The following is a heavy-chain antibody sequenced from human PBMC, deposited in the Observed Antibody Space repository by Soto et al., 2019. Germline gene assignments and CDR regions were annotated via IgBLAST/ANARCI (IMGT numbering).Heavy chain of an antibody. J-gene: IGHJ1*01. CDR1: GYTFTSYD. CDR2: MNPNSGNT. V-gene: IGHV1-8*01. D-gene: IGHD2-15*01. CDR3: ARFVVGAGDWFQP. Sequence: QVQLVQSGAEVKKPGASVKVSCKASGYTFTSYDINWVRQATGQGLEWMGWMNPNSGNTGYAQKFQGRVTMNRNTSMSTAYMELSRLRTEDTAVYSGARFVVGAGDWFQPWGQGSMVTVSS.